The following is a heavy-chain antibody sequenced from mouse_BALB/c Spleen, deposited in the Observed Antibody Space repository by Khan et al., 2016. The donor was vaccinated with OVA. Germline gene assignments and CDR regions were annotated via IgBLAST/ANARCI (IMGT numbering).Heavy chain of an antibody. CDR2: IWGDGST. J-gene: IGHJ4*01. CDR1: GFSLTSHG. D-gene: IGHD2-1*01. V-gene: IGHV2-3*01. CDR3: AKWGNSYDAMDY. Sequence: VQLVESGPGLVAPSQSLSITCTVSGFSLTSHGVNWVRQPPGKGLEWLGVIWGDGSTNYHSALKSRLSISKDNSKSQVFLKLNSLQTGDTATYYCAKWGNSYDAMDYWGQGTSVTVSS.